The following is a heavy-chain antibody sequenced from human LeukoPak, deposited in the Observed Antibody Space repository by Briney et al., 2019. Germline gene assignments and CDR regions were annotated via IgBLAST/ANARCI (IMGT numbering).Heavy chain of an antibody. CDR1: GGSFSDYY. V-gene: IGHV4-34*01. CDR3: GRADGANSVGDA. J-gene: IGHJ6*04. D-gene: IGHD4-23*01. Sequence: SETLSLTCAVYGGSFSDYYWNWIRQPPGKGLEWIGEINHSGSTNYNPSLKSRVTISVDTSKSQFSLKLSSVTAADTAVYYCGRADGANSVGDAWGKGTTVTISS. CDR2: INHSGST.